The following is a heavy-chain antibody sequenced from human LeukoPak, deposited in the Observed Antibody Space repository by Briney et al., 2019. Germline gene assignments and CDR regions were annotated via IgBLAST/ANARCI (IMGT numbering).Heavy chain of an antibody. J-gene: IGHJ3*02. D-gene: IGHD5-18*01. CDR3: AKDLWYSYGRGAFDI. CDR2: ISGSGGST. CDR1: GFTFSSYA. Sequence: SGGSLRLSCAASGFTFSSYAMSWVRQAPGKGLEWVSAISGSGGSTYYADSVRGRFTISRDNSKNTLYLQVNSLRAEDTAVYYCAKDLWYSYGRGAFDIWGQGTMVTVSS. V-gene: IGHV3-23*01.